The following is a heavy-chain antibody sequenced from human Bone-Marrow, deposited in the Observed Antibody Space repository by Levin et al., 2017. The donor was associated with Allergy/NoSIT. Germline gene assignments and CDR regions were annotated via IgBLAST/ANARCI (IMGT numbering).Heavy chain of an antibody. CDR3: TTSTFFAYHGRAESDY. V-gene: IGHV3-11*01. Sequence: KTGGSLRLSCGASGFTFSDRYMTWIRQAPGKGLEWVGHISSNGRSINYAYSVVGRFTISRDNAKNSVYLHMNRLRADDTAVYFCTTSTFFAYHGRAESDYWGPGTLVTVSS. J-gene: IGHJ4*02. CDR1: GFTFSDRY. CDR2: ISSNGRSI. D-gene: IGHD3-3*02.